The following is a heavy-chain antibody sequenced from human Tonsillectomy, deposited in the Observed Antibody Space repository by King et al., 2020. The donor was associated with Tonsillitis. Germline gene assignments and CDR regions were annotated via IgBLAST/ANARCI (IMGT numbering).Heavy chain of an antibody. CDR1: AYSISTGKW. Sequence: VQLQESGPGLVKPSETLSLTCGVSAYSISTGKWWGWVRQPPGKGLEWIGSIYQSGSTNYNPSLKRRVTILVDTSKNQFSLTLTSVTAADTAVYYCARYLCSITGAGRYFDYWGQGTLVPVSS. CDR3: ARYLCSITGAGRYFDY. D-gene: IGHD6-13*01. V-gene: IGHV4-38-2*01. J-gene: IGHJ4*02. CDR2: IYQSGST.